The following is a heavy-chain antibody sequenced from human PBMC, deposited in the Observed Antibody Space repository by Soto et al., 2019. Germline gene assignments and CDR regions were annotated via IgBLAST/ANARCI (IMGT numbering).Heavy chain of an antibody. J-gene: IGHJ4*02. CDR3: ARAGGYRFFFDY. D-gene: IGHD5-18*01. CDR1: GFTFSSYG. Sequence: GGSLRLSCAASGFTFSSYGMHWVRQAPGKGLEWVAVIWYDGSNKYYADSVKGRFTISRDNTKNTLYLQMNSLRAEDTAVYYCARAGGYRFFFDYWGQRTLVTVSS. CDR2: IWYDGSNK. V-gene: IGHV3-33*01.